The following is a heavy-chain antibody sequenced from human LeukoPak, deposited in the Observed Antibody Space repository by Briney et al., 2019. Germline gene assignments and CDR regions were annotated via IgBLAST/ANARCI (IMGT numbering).Heavy chain of an antibody. CDR2: ISAYNGNT. CDR1: GYTFTSYG. D-gene: IGHD6-6*01. Sequence: GASVKVSCKASGYTFTSYGISWVRQAPGQGLEWMGWISAYNGNTNYAQKLQGRITMTTDTSTSTAYMELRSLRSDDTAVYYCGRDPEDSSSSGVDWFDPWGQGTLVTVSS. CDR3: GRDPEDSSSSGVDWFDP. V-gene: IGHV1-18*01. J-gene: IGHJ5*02.